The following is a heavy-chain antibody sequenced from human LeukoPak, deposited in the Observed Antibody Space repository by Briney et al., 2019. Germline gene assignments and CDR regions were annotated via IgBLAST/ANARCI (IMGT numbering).Heavy chain of an antibody. V-gene: IGHV3-21*01. CDR1: GFTFSRYS. D-gene: IGHD2-2*01. CDR3: ARDPFYCSSTSCGDY. CDR2: ISSSSSYI. J-gene: IGHJ4*02. Sequence: GGSLRLSCAASGFTFSRYSMNWVRQAPGKGLEWVSSISSSSSYIYYADSVKGRFTISRDNAKNSLYLQMNSLRAEDTAVYYCARDPFYCSSTSCGDYWGQGTLVTVSS.